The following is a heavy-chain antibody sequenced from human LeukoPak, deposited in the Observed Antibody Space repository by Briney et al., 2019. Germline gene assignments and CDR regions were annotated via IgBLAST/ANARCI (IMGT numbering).Heavy chain of an antibody. CDR2: IYYSGST. D-gene: IGHD3-9*01. J-gene: IGHJ6*02. CDR1: GGSISSGGYY. CDR3: ASENYDILTGYEF. Sequence: TSETLSLTCTVSGGSISSGGYYWRWLRQHPGKGLEWIGYIYYSGSTYYNPSLKSRVTISVDTSKNQFSLKLSSVTAADTAVYYCASENYDILTGYEFWGQGTTVTVSS. V-gene: IGHV4-31*03.